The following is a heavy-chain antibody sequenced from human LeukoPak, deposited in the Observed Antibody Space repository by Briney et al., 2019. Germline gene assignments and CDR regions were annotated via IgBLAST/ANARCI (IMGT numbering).Heavy chain of an antibody. D-gene: IGHD3-16*01. J-gene: IGHJ4*02. CDR2: IRYDGSNK. CDR3: ACLIRTDY. CDR1: GLTFSSYG. V-gene: IGHV3-30*02. Sequence: PGGSMRLSCAASGLTFSSYGMHWVRQAPGKGLEWVAFIRYDGSNKYYADSVKGRFTVSRDNSKYTLYLEMNSLRAEDTAVYYCACLIRTDYWGQGTLVTVSS.